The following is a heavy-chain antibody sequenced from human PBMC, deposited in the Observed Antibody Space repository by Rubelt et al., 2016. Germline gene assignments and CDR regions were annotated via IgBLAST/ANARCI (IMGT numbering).Heavy chain of an antibody. CDR1: GFTFSSYE. D-gene: IGHD5-12*01. J-gene: IGHJ4*02. CDR2: ISSSGSTI. Sequence: EVQLVESGGGLVQPGGSLRLSRAASGFTFSSYEMNWVRQAPGKGLEWVSYISSSGSTIYYADSVKGRFTISRDNVNNALYLQRNSLRAEDTAVYYCARSDIVATITDYWGQGTLVTVSS. V-gene: IGHV3-48*03. CDR3: ARSDIVATITDY.